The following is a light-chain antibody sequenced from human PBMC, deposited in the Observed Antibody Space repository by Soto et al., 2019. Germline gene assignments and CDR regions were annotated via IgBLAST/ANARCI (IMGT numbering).Light chain of an antibody. V-gene: IGLV1-40*01. J-gene: IGLJ1*01. CDR3: QSYDSSLSSYV. Sequence: QSVLTQPPSVPGAPGQRVTISCTGSGSNIGTGYDVHWYQQLPGTAPKLLIYSNANRPSGVPDRFSGSKSGTSASLVITGLQAEDEADYYCQSYDSSLSSYVFGTGTKVTVL. CDR1: GSNIGTGYD. CDR2: SNA.